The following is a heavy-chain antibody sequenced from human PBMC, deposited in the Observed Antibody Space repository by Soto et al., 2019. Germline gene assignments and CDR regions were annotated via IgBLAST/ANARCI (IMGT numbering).Heavy chain of an antibody. J-gene: IGHJ4*02. CDR2: IYWDDDK. V-gene: IGHV2-5*02. CDR3: AHRILRTVFGLVTTTAIYFDF. CDR1: GFSLTTSGVG. D-gene: IGHD3-3*01. Sequence: QITLNESGPTVVKPAEPLTLTCTFSGFSLTTSGVGVGWIRQSPGKAPEWLALIYWDDDKRYSASLKSRLTITKDTSKNQVVLTMASVDPADKATYYCAHRILRTVFGLVTTTAIYFDFWGQGTPVVVSS.